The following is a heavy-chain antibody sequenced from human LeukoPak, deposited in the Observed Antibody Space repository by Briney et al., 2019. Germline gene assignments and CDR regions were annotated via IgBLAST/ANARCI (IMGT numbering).Heavy chain of an antibody. J-gene: IGHJ3*02. CDR1: GFTFTSSA. CDR2: IVVGSGNT. Sequence: SVKVPCKASGFTFTSSAMQWVRQARGQRLEWIGWIVVGSGNTNYAQKFQERVTITRDMSTSTAYMELSSLRAEDTAVYYCAKGQTTVMAFDIWGQGTMVTVSS. CDR3: AKGQTTVMAFDI. D-gene: IGHD4-17*01. V-gene: IGHV1-58*02.